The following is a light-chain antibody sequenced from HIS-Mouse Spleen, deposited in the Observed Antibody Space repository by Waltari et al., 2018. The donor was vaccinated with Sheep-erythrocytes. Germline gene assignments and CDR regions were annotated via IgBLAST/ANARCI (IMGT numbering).Light chain of an antibody. J-gene: IGLJ3*02. CDR1: SSEVGGYNY. CDR3: CSYAGSYTFWV. CDR2: DVS. Sequence: QSALTQPPSVSGSPGQSVTISCTVTSSEVGGYNYVSWYQQHPGQAPKLMIYDVSKRPSGVPDRFSGSKSGNTASLTISGLQAQDEADYYCCSYAGSYTFWVFGGGTKLTVL. V-gene: IGLV2-11*01.